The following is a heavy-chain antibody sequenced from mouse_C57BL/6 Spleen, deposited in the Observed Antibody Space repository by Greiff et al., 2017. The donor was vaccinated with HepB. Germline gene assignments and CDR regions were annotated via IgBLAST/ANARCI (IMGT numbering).Heavy chain of an antibody. CDR3: ARIYDGYYTWFAY. CDR2: ISGGGGNT. Sequence: EVKLVESGGGLVKPGGSLKLSCAASGFTFSSYTMSWVRQTPEKRLEWVATISGGGGNTYYPDSVKGRFTISGDNAKNTLYLQMSSLRSEDTALYYCARIYDGYYTWFAYWGQGTLVTVSA. CDR1: GFTFSSYT. D-gene: IGHD2-3*01. V-gene: IGHV5-9*01. J-gene: IGHJ3*01.